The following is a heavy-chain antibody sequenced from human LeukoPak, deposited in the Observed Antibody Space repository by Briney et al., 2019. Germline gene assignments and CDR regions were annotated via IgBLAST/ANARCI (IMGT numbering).Heavy chain of an antibody. CDR1: GFTFSSYW. J-gene: IGHJ3*02. V-gene: IGHV3-7*01. CDR2: IKFDGSEE. D-gene: IGHD3-22*01. CDR3: ARVDSSGYYLVFDAFDI. Sequence: GGSLRLSRAASGFTFSSYWMTWVRQAPGKGPEWVANIKFDGSEEYYVDSARGRFSISRDNAKNSLFLQMNSLRAEDTAVYYCARVDSSGYYLVFDAFDIWGQGTMVTVSS.